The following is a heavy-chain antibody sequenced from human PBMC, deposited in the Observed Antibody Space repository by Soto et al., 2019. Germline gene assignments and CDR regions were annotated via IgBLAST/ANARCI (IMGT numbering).Heavy chain of an antibody. CDR1: GFTFSSYS. CDR3: ASELRDTAVADFDY. D-gene: IGHD5-18*01. V-gene: IGHV3-48*02. Sequence: EVQLVESGGGLVQPGGSLRLSCAASGFTFSSYSMNWVRQAPGKGLEWLSYISSSISTMHYADSVKGRFTISRDNAKNSLYLQINSLRDEDTAVYYCASELRDTAVADFDYWGQGTLVTVSS. J-gene: IGHJ4*02. CDR2: ISSSISTM.